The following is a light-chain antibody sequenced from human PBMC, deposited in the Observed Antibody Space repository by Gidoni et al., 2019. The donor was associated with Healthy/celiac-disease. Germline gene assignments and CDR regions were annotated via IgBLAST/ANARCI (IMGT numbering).Light chain of an antibody. CDR1: QSVLYSSNNKNY. CDR2: WAS. Sequence: DIVMTQSPDSLDVTLGERATINCKSSQSVLYSSNNKNYLAWYQQKPGQPPKLLIYWASTRESGVPDRFRGSGSGTDFTLTISSLQAEDVAVYYCQQYYSTPWTFGQGTKVEIK. J-gene: IGKJ1*01. CDR3: QQYYSTPWT. V-gene: IGKV4-1*01.